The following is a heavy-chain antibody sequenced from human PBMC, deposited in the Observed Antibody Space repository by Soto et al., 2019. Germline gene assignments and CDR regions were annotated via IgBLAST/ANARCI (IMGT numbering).Heavy chain of an antibody. V-gene: IGHV2-26*01. J-gene: IGHJ6*02. Sequence: QVTLKESGPVLVKPTETLTLTCTVSGFSLTNTRMGVSWIRQPPGKALEWLAHIFSNDEKSYSTSLKSRLTISKDSSKSQVVLTMTHMDPVDTATYYCARMWDSCEHYYYYGMDVWGQGTTVTVSS. D-gene: IGHD1-26*01. CDR1: GFSLTNTRMG. CDR3: ARMWDSCEHYYYYGMDV. CDR2: IFSNDEK.